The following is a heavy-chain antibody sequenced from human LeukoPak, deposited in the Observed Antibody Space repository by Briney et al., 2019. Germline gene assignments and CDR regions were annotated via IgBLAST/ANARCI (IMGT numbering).Heavy chain of an antibody. CDR2: ISGSGGST. D-gene: IGHD1-26*01. Sequence: HPGGSLRLSCAASGSTFSSYAMSWVRQAPGKGLEWVSAISGSGGSTYYADSVKGRFTISRDNSKNTLYLQMNSLRAEDTAVYYCAKARSWELLYFDYWGQGTLVTVSS. CDR1: GSTFSSYA. V-gene: IGHV3-23*01. J-gene: IGHJ4*02. CDR3: AKARSWELLYFDY.